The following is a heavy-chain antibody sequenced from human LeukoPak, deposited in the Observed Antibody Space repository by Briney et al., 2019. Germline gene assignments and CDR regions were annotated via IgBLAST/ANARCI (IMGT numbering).Heavy chain of an antibody. V-gene: IGHV1-18*01. Sequence: ASVKVSCKASGYTFTSYGISWVRQAPGQGLEWMGWISAYNGNANYAQKLQGRVTMTTDTSTSTAYMELRSLRSDDTAVYYCARDTVDSGWYGLDPWGQGTLVTVSS. CDR2: ISAYNGNA. J-gene: IGHJ5*02. D-gene: IGHD6-19*01. CDR3: ARDTVDSGWYGLDP. CDR1: GYTFTSYG.